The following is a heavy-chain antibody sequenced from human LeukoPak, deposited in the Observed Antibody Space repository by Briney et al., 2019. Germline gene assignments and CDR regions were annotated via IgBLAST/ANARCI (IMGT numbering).Heavy chain of an antibody. D-gene: IGHD3-22*01. CDR1: GYTFTGYY. J-gene: IGHJ4*02. V-gene: IGHV1-2*02. CDR2: INPNSGGT. CDR3: ARDAYYDSRGVACDY. Sequence: GASVKVSCKASGYTFTGYYMHWVRQAPGQGLEWMGWINPNSGGTNYAQKFQGRVTMTRDTSISTAYMELSRLRSDDTAVYYCARDAYYDSRGVACDYWGQGTLVTVSS.